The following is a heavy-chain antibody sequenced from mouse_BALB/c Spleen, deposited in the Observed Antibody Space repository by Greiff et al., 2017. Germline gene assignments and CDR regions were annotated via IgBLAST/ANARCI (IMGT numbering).Heavy chain of an antibody. J-gene: IGHJ1*01. CDR2: ITYDGSN. V-gene: IGHV3-6*02. CDR1: GYSFTSCYY. CDR3: ARGEGFDV. Sequence: VRLQESGPGLVKPSQSLSLTCTVTGYSFTSCYYWNWMRQFPGNKLEWMGYITYDGSNNYNPSLKIRVSITRDTSKNQFFLKLNAVTTEDTATYYCARGEGFDVWGAGTTVTVSS.